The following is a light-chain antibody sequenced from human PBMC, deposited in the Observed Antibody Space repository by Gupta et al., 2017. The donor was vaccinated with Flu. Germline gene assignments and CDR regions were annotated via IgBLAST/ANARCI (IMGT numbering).Light chain of an antibody. V-gene: IGKV4-1*01. CDR3: LQYYSTHST. CDR2: WAS. Sequence: DIVMTPSPDSLAVSLGERDTINRKSSQSVLYSSNSKNYLAWSRQKPVQPPKLLIYWASTRESGVPDRCIGSGSVTDGTRTISSMQADDVSVYYFLQYYSTHSTFGQGTRLEMK. CDR1: QSVLYSSNSKNY. J-gene: IGKJ5*01.